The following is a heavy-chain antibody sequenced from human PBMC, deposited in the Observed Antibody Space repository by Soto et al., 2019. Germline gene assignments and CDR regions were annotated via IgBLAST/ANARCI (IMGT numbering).Heavy chain of an antibody. CDR2: VWSDGSTT. CDR1: GFTFSSYG. V-gene: IGHV3-33*01. CDR3: ARASPPDH. J-gene: IGHJ5*02. Sequence: QVQLVESGGGVVQPGRSLRLSCAAPGFTFSSYGMHWVRQAPGKGLEWVAVVWSDGSTTNHADSVKGRFTISRDNSKNTLYLQMNSLRAEDTAVYFCARASPPDHWGQGTLVAVSS.